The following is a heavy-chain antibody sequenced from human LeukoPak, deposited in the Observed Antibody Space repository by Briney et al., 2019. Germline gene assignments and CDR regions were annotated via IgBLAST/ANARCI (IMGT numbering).Heavy chain of an antibody. Sequence: GGSLRLSCAASGFTFSSYAMSWVRQAPGKGLEWVSAITGSGGSTYYADSVKGRFTISRDNSKNTLYLEMNSLRAEDTAVYYCAHNAGYDLQTYYSYYMDVWGKGTTVTVSS. D-gene: IGHD3-3*01. J-gene: IGHJ6*03. CDR3: AHNAGYDLQTYYSYYMDV. CDR2: ITGSGGST. V-gene: IGHV3-23*01. CDR1: GFTFSSYA.